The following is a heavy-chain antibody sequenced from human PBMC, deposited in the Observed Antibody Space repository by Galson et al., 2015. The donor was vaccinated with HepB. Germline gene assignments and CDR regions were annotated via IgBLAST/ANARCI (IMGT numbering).Heavy chain of an antibody. Sequence: SLRLSCAASGFTFSSYSMNWVRQAPGKGLEWVSSISSSSSYIYYADSVKGRFTISRDNAKNSLYLQMNSLRAEDTAVYYCARVIVGGAAAGPPYYYYYGMDVWGQGTTVTVSS. V-gene: IGHV3-21*01. CDR3: ARVIVGGAAAGPPYYYYYGMDV. CDR1: GFTFSSYS. J-gene: IGHJ6*02. CDR2: ISSSSSYI. D-gene: IGHD6-13*01.